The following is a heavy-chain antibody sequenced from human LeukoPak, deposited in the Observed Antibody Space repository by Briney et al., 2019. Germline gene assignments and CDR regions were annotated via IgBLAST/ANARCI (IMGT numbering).Heavy chain of an antibody. D-gene: IGHD1-26*01. CDR1: GFTFTSYG. CDR3: AKEGRATTVDY. J-gene: IGHJ4*02. V-gene: IGHV3-30*18. Sequence: GGSLRLSCAVSGFTFTSYGMHWVRQAPGKGLEWVAVISSDGSHTYYADSVKGRFTISRDNSKKVLYLQMNSLRAEDTAVFYCAKEGRATTVDYWGQGTLVTVSS. CDR2: ISSDGSHT.